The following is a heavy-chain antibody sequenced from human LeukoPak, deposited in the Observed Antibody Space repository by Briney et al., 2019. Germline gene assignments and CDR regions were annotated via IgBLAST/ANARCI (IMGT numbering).Heavy chain of an antibody. CDR3: ARDPNGDYIGAFDI. D-gene: IGHD2-8*01. Sequence: PGGSLRLSCAASGFTFSTYAMTWVRQAPGQGLEWVSSIRGSGGSTFYADSVKGRFTISRDNTRNTLYLQMNSLRTEDTAPYYCARDPNGDYIGAFDIWGQGIMVTVSS. CDR2: IRGSGGST. CDR1: GFTFSTYA. V-gene: IGHV3-23*01. J-gene: IGHJ3*02.